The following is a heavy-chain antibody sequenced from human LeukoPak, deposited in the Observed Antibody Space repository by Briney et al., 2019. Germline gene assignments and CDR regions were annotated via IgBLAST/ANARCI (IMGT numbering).Heavy chain of an antibody. V-gene: IGHV3-74*01. CDR3: SSRLFD. CDR2: IKSDGSST. D-gene: IGHD6-25*01. J-gene: IGHJ4*02. CDR1: GFTFSSYW. Sequence: GGSLRLSCAASGFTFSSYWMHWVRQAPGKGLVWVSCIKSDGSSTIYADSVKGRFTISRDNAKNTLYLQMNSLRAEDTAVYYCSSRLFDWGQGTLVTVSS.